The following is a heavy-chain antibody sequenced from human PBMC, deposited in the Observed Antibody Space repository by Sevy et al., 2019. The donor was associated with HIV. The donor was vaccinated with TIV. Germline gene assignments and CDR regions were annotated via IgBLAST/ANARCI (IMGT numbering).Heavy chain of an antibody. CDR3: ARGVTIFGLVRHYFDY. CDR1: GFSVNSNY. Sequence: GGSLRLSCAASGFSVNSNYMTWVRQAPGKGLDWDSIIYSDGSTKYADALKGRFTISRDNSKNTMYLQMNSLRVEDTAVYYCARGVTIFGLVRHYFDYWGQGTLVTVSS. J-gene: IGHJ4*02. V-gene: IGHV3-66*01. CDR2: IYSDGST. D-gene: IGHD3-3*01.